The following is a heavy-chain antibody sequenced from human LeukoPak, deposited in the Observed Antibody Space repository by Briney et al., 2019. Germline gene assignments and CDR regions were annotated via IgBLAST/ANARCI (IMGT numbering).Heavy chain of an antibody. CDR3: ARDRETMYDSSGYHDY. Sequence: ASVKVSCKASGYTFIGYYMHWVRQAPGQGLEWMGWINPNSGGTNYAQNFQGRVTMTRDTSISTAYKELSRLRSDDTAVYYCARDRETMYDSSGYHDYWGQGTLVTVSS. V-gene: IGHV1-2*02. D-gene: IGHD3-22*01. CDR1: GYTFIGYY. J-gene: IGHJ4*02. CDR2: INPNSGGT.